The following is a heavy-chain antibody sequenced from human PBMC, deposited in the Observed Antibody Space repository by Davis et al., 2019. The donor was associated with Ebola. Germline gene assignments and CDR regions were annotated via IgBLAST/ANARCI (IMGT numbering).Heavy chain of an antibody. D-gene: IGHD2-8*01. CDR1: GGSISSGGYS. V-gene: IGHV4-30-2*01. CDR2: IYHSGST. CDR3: ARDVGYCTNGVCFGEYYFDY. J-gene: IGHJ4*02. Sequence: SETLSLTCTVSGGSISSGGYSWSWIRQPPGKGLEWIGYIYHSGSTYYNPSLKSRVTISVDTSKNQFSLKLSSVTAADTAVYYCARDVGYCTNGVCFGEYYFDYWGQGTLVTVSS.